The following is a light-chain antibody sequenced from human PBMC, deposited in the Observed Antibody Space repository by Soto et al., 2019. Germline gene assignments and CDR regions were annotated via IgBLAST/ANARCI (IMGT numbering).Light chain of an antibody. CDR2: VGTGGIVG. CDR3: GADHGSGSNFVV. V-gene: IGLV9-49*01. Sequence: QSVLTQPPSASASLGASVTLTCTLSSGYSNYKVDWYQQRPGKGPRFVMRVGTGGIVGSKGDGNPDRFSVLGSGLNRYLTIKNLQEEDESGYHCGADHGSGSNFVVFGGGTKLNVL. J-gene: IGLJ2*01. CDR1: SGYSNYK.